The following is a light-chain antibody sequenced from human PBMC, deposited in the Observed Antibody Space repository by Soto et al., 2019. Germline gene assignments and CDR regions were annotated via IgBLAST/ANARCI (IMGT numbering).Light chain of an antibody. CDR3: QQYDKWPLT. J-gene: IGKJ4*01. CDR1: HSVDSN. Sequence: EIVMTQSPATLSVSPGEGATLSCRASHSVDSNLAWYQQKPGQAPRLLIFGASTRATGIPTRFSGGGSGTDFTLTISSLQSEDFGLYFCQQYDKWPLTFXGGTKV. V-gene: IGKV3D-15*01. CDR2: GAS.